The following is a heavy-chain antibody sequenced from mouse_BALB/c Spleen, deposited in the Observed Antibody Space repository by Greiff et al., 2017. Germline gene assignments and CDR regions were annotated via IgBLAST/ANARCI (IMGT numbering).Heavy chain of an antibody. Sequence: EVKLQESGAELVRSGASVKLSCTASGFNIKDYYMHWVKQRPEQGLEWIGWIDPENGDTEYDPKFQGKATMTADTSSNTAYLQLSSLTSEDTAVYYCNVYYRYDGYYFDYWGQGTTLTVSS. J-gene: IGHJ2*01. CDR1: GFNIKDYY. V-gene: IGHV14-4*02. CDR2: IDPENGDT. D-gene: IGHD2-14*01. CDR3: NVYYRYDGYYFDY.